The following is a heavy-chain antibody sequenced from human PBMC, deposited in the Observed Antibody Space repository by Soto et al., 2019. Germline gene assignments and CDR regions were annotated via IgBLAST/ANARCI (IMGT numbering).Heavy chain of an antibody. Sequence: ASVKVSCKASGYTFASYGMSWVRQAPGQGLEWMGWISAYNGNTNYAQKLQGRVTMTTDTSTSTAYMELRSLRSDDTAVYYCARVFSQRWFDPWGQGTLVTVSS. CDR1: GYTFASYG. CDR3: ARVFSQRWFDP. V-gene: IGHV1-18*01. CDR2: ISAYNGNT. J-gene: IGHJ5*02.